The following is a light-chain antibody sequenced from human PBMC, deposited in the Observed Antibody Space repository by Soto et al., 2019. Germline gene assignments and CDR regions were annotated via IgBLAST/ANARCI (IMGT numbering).Light chain of an antibody. J-gene: IGLJ2*01. CDR2: KNN. V-gene: IGLV1-47*01. CDR3: AAWDDSLSGVV. CDR1: SSNIGNNY. Sequence: QSALTQPPSASGTPVQRVTISCSGRSSNIGNNYVYWYRHVPGTAPKLLIYKNNQRPSGVPDRMSGYKSGTSASLAISGPRSEDEADYFFAAWDDSLSGVVFGGGTKLTVL.